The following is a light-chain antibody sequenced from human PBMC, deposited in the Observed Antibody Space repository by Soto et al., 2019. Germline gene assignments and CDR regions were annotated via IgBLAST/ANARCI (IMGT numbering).Light chain of an antibody. J-gene: IGLJ1*01. CDR3: SPYTCTSTVV. V-gene: IGLV2-14*01. CDR1: SGDVGDYNF. Sequence: SVLTQPASVSGSPGQSITISCTGTSGDVGDYNFVSWFQQHPGKAPRLLIYEVSHRPSGVSHRFSASKSGNTAYLTISGLPVEDEADYSCSPYTCTSTVVFGSGPKVTV. CDR2: EVS.